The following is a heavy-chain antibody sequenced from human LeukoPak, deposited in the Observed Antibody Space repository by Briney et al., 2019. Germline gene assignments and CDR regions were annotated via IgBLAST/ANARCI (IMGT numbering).Heavy chain of an antibody. Sequence: ASVKVSCKAFGYTFTAYCMHWVRQAPGQGLEWMGWISPNSGGTNYAQKFQGRVTMTRDTSISTVYMELSRLRSDDTAVYYCVREHSWDANWFDPWGQGTLVTVSS. V-gene: IGHV1-2*02. J-gene: IGHJ5*02. CDR1: GYTFTAYC. CDR2: ISPNSGGT. CDR3: VREHSWDANWFDP. D-gene: IGHD1-26*01.